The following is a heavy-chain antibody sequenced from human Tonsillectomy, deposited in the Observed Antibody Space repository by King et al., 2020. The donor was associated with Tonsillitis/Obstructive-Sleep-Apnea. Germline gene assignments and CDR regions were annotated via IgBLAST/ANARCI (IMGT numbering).Heavy chain of an antibody. CDR1: GLPFNSSG. CDR3: AKDLMIFGVVGMDV. D-gene: IGHD3-3*01. Sequence: VQLVESGGDVVQPGRALRLSCAASGLPFNSSGMHWMRQAPGTGLEGGAVISYDGSNNYYADSVNGRFTISRDNSKNQLYLQMNRLRAEDTAVYYCAKDLMIFGVVGMDVWGKGTTVTVSS. J-gene: IGHJ6*04. CDR2: ISYDGSNN. V-gene: IGHV3-30*18.